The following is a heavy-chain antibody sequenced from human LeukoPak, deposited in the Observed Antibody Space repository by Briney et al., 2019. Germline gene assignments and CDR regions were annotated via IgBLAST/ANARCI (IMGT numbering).Heavy chain of an antibody. CDR2: ISHSGST. J-gene: IGHJ4*02. V-gene: IGHV4-4*02. CDR3: ARGSAEYNILTGYYNVGVFDY. Sequence: SETLSLTCAVSGDSISSSNWWSWVRQPPGKGLEWIGEISHSGSTKYNPSLKGRVTISVDKSKNQFSLKLSSVTAADTAVYYCARGSAEYNILTGYYNVGVFDYWGQGTLVTVSS. CDR1: GDSISSSNW. D-gene: IGHD3-9*01.